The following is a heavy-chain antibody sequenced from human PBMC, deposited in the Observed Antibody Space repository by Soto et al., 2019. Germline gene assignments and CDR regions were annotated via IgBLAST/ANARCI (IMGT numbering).Heavy chain of an antibody. CDR1: GFTFSSYA. CDR2: IWYDGSNK. CDR3: ARGIAAAGTEYYFDS. D-gene: IGHD6-13*01. V-gene: IGHV3-33*01. Sequence: QVQLVESGGGVVQPGRSLRLSCAASGFTFSSYAMHWVRQAPGKGLEWVALIWYDGSNKYYADSVKGRFTISRDNSKNTLYVQMNGLRAEDTAVYYCARGIAAAGTEYYFDSWGQGTLVTVSS. J-gene: IGHJ4*02.